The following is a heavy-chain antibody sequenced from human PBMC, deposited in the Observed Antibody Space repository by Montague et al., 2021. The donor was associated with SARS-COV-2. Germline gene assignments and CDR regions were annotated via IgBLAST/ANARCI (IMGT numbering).Heavy chain of an antibody. V-gene: IGHV4-31*03. CDR3: ARVHIVVVTAKRYFDL. J-gene: IGHJ2*01. CDR1: GGSISSGGYY. D-gene: IGHD2-21*02. Sequence: TLSLTCTASGGSISSGGYYWSWIRQHPGKGLEWIGYIYYSGSTYYNPSLKSRVTISVDTSKNQFSLKLSSVTAADTAVYYCARVHIVVVTAKRYFDLWGRGTLVTVSS. CDR2: IYYSGST.